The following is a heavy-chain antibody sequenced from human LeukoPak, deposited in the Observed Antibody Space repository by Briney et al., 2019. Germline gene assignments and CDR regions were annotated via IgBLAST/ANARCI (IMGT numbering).Heavy chain of an antibody. V-gene: IGHV4-34*01. J-gene: IGHJ4*02. D-gene: IGHD5/OR15-5a*01. Sequence: SETLSLTCAVYGGSFSGYYWSWIRQPPGKGLEWIGEINHSGSTNYNPSLKSRVTISVDTSKNQFSLKLSSVTAADTAVYYCATLYDHFDFWGQGTLVTVSS. CDR3: ATLYDHFDF. CDR1: GGSFSGYY. CDR2: INHSGST.